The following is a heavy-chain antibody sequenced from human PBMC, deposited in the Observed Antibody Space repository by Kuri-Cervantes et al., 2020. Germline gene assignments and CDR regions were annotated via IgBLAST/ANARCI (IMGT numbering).Heavy chain of an antibody. Sequence: ASVKVSCKASGYTFTSYYMHWVRQAPGQGLEWMGIINPSGGSTSYAQKFQGRVTMTRDTSTSTVYMELSSVTAADTAVYYCARGRMVQGQTRRWFDPWGQGTLVTVSS. V-gene: IGHV1-46*01. D-gene: IGHD3-10*01. J-gene: IGHJ5*02. CDR1: GYTFTSYY. CDR2: INPSGGST. CDR3: ARGRMVQGQTRRWFDP.